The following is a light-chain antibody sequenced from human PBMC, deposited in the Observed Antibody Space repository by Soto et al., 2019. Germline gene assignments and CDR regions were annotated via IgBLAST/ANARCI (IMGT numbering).Light chain of an antibody. CDR3: AAWDDSLSGLV. J-gene: IGLJ1*01. Sequence: QAVLTQPPSASGTPGQRVTMSCSGSSSNIGTNSANWYQHLPGTAPKLLIYRTNQRPSGVPERFSASKSGTSASLAISGLRSEDEADYYCAAWDDSLSGLVFGTGTKVTVL. CDR2: RTN. CDR1: SSNIGTNS. V-gene: IGLV1-47*01.